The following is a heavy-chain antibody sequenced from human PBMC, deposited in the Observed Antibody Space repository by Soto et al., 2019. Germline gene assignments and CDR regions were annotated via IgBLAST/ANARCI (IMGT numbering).Heavy chain of an antibody. CDR1: GGSISSYY. CDR3: GRDPITIFGAHGAFDI. D-gene: IGHD3-3*01. V-gene: IGHV4-59*01. Sequence: PSETLSLTCTVSGGSISSYYWSWIRQPPGKGLEWIGYIYYSGSTNYNPSLKSRVNISVDTSKNQFSLKLSSVTAADTAVYYCGRDPITIFGAHGAFDIWGQGTMVTVSS. CDR2: IYYSGST. J-gene: IGHJ3*02.